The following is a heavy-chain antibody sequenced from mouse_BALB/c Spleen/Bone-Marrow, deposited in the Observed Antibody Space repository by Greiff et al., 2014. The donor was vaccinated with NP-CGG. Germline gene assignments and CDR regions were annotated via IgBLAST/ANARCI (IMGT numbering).Heavy chain of an antibody. CDR2: IYPGDGNT. J-gene: IGHJ4*01. D-gene: IGHD2-2*01. CDR3: ARWLRAMDY. Sequence: QVQLQQSGAELVRPGSSVKISCKASGYSFSSYWMSWVKQRPGQGLEWIGQIYPGDGNTNYNGKFKGKATLTADKSSSTAYMQLSRLTSEDSAVYFCARWLRAMDYWGQGTSVTVSS. CDR1: GYSFSSYW. V-gene: IGHV1-80*01.